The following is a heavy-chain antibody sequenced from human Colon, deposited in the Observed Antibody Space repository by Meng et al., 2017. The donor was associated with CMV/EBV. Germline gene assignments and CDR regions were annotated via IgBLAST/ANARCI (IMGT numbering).Heavy chain of an antibody. V-gene: IGHV3-20*03. J-gene: IGHJ4*02. Sequence: LTFEDYGMSWERQAQGKGLGWVAGINWSGGSKSYADSVKGRFTISRDNAKNSLDLQMNSLRAEDTALYYCARTRPAVPGPTIYYFDSWGQGTLVNVSS. CDR1: LTFEDYG. CDR2: INWSGGSK. D-gene: IGHD3-3*01. CDR3: ARTRPAVPGPTIYYFDS.